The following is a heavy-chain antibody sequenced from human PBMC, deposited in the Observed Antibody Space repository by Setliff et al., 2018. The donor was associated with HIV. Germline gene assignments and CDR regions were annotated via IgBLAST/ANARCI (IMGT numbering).Heavy chain of an antibody. D-gene: IGHD2-15*01. CDR3: AGVYCSGGACYSLNS. Sequence: ASVKVSCKASGYTFSTYSIHWVRQAPGQRLEWMGWINPGSGNTQYSQKLQGRITITRDSSASTVYLELSSLRFEDTAVYYCAGVYCSGGACYSLNSWGQGALVTVSS. CDR2: INPGSGNT. J-gene: IGHJ4*02. CDR1: GYTFSTYS. V-gene: IGHV1-3*01.